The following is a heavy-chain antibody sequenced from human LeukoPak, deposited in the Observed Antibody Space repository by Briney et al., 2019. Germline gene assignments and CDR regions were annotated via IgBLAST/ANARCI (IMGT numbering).Heavy chain of an antibody. D-gene: IGHD6-19*01. V-gene: IGHV3-30*02. Sequence: GGSLRLSXAASGFTFSSYGMHWVRQAPGKGLEWLAFIRYDGSNKYYADSVKGRFTISRDNSKNTLYLQMNSLRAEDTAVYYCAKVLRSSGWSYYYYYYMDVWGKGTTVTVSS. J-gene: IGHJ6*03. CDR3: AKVLRSSGWSYYYYYYMDV. CDR2: IRYDGSNK. CDR1: GFTFSSYG.